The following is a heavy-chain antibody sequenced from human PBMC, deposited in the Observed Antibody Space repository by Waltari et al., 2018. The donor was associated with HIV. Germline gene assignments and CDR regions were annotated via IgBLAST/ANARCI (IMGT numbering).Heavy chain of an antibody. D-gene: IGHD2-15*01. CDR1: GGTFNNYA. CDR2: IIPVFGTT. J-gene: IGHJ2*01. V-gene: IGHV1-69*01. Sequence: QVQLVQSGAEVKKPGSSVKVSCKASGGTFNNYAITWVRQAPGQGLEWMGGIIPVFGTTNYAQKFQGRLTIIADESTSTGYMELSSLRSEDTVVYYCARMATVVDWYFDLWGRGTLVTVSS. CDR3: ARMATVVDWYFDL.